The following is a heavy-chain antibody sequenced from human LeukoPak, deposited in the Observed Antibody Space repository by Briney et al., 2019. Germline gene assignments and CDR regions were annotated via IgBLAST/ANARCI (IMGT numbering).Heavy chain of an antibody. V-gene: IGHV1-8*01. J-gene: IGHJ4*02. D-gene: IGHD2-21*01. CDR3: TRSVRNGHIDY. CDR1: GYTFTSYD. CDR2: MNPNSGNT. Sequence: ASVKVSCKASGYTFTSYDINWVRRPTGHGLEWMGWMNPNSGNTGYAQKFQGRVIMTRSTSISTAYMELSSLIFEDTAVYYCTRSVRNGHIDYWGQGTLVTVSS.